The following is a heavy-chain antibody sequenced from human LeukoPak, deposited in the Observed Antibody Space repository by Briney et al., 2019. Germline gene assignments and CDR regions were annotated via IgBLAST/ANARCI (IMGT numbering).Heavy chain of an antibody. J-gene: IGHJ3*02. D-gene: IGHD2-8*02. CDR1: GYSFRNYW. CDR2: INPGDSDT. V-gene: IGHV5-51*01. Sequence: GESLKISCKGSGYSFRNYWIGWVRQMPGKGQEWMGIINPGDSDTRYRPSLQGQVTISVDKSITTAYLQWSSLKASDTAMYYCARLPNYYDTGGLAFDIWGQGTLVTVSS. CDR3: ARLPNYYDTGGLAFDI.